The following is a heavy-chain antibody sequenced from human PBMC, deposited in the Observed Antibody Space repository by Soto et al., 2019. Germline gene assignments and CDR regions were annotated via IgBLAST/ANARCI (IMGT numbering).Heavy chain of an antibody. D-gene: IGHD6-6*01. CDR3: VRHEASIYNYYGMDV. CDR2: IYPGDSDT. CDR1: GYSSTTYW. V-gene: IGHV5-51*01. Sequence: GVLLKISCRASGYSSTTYWIGWVRKMPGKGLEWMGIIYPGDSDTRYSPSFQGQVTISADKSITTAYLQWSSLKASDTAIYYCVRHEASIYNYYGMDVWGQGTTVTVSS. J-gene: IGHJ6*02.